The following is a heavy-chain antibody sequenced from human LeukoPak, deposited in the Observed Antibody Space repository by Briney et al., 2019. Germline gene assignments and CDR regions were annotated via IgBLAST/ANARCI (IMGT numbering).Heavy chain of an antibody. Sequence: PGGSLRLSCAASGFTVSSYYMSWVRQAPGKGLEWVSIIYTGGGTYYADSVKGRFTISRDNSKNTLYLQMNSLRAEDTAVYYCAKDIPALVVPAPEDYWGRGTLVTVSS. V-gene: IGHV3-53*01. J-gene: IGHJ4*02. CDR1: GFTVSSYY. D-gene: IGHD2-2*01. CDR3: AKDIPALVVPAPEDY. CDR2: IYTGGGT.